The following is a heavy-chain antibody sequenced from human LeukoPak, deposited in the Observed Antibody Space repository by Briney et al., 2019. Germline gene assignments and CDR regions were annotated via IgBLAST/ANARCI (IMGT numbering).Heavy chain of an antibody. Sequence: GGSLRLSCAASGFTFSDHYIDWVRQAPGKGLEWVGRARNRRNGYSTQYAASVKGRFTFSRDDSENTVYLQMNSLKTEDTAVYFCARIMRVDYGTYYFDYWGPGALVTVSS. CDR2: ARNRRNGYST. J-gene: IGHJ4*02. CDR3: ARIMRVDYGTYYFDY. CDR1: GFTFSDHY. V-gene: IGHV3-72*01. D-gene: IGHD4/OR15-4a*01.